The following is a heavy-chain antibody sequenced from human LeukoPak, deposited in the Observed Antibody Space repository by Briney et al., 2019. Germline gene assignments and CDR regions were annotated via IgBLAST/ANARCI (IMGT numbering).Heavy chain of an antibody. Sequence: GGSLRLSCAASGFTVSSSYMSWVRQAPGKGLEWVSVIYSGGSTYYADSVKGRFTISRDNSKNTVYLQMNSLRAEDTAVYYCARDPNSSGLFQHWGQGTLVIVSS. V-gene: IGHV3-66*01. D-gene: IGHD6-19*01. CDR3: ARDPNSSGLFQH. J-gene: IGHJ1*01. CDR1: GFTVSSSY. CDR2: IYSGGST.